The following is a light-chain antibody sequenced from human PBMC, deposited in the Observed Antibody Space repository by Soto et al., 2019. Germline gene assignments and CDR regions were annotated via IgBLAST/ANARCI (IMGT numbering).Light chain of an antibody. Sequence: EIQMTQSPSSLSASVGDRVTITCRASQDLDRWLAWYQQKPGEAPKVLIYAASNLRSGVPSRFSGSGSGTEFTLTISSLQPDDFATYYCQQYNSYSWTFGQGTKVDIK. J-gene: IGKJ1*01. CDR1: QDLDRW. V-gene: IGKV1D-16*01. CDR3: QQYNSYSWT. CDR2: AAS.